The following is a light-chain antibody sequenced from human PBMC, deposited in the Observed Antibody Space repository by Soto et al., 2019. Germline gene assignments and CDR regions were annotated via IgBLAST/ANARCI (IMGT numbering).Light chain of an antibody. CDR1: GRDIAGYNY. V-gene: IGLV2-14*01. J-gene: IGLJ2*01. CDR2: EVT. Sequence: SVLAQPASVSGSLGQSITISCTGTGRDIAGYNYISWYQQLPGKAPKLMIYEVTIRPSGISNRFSGSKSGNTASLTISGLQDEDEADYFCTYFKSTTSLYVF. CDR3: TYFKSTTSLYV.